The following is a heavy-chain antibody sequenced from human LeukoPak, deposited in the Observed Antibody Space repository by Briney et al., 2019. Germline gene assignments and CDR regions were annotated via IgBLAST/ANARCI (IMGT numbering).Heavy chain of an antibody. CDR1: GDSIRSYY. D-gene: IGHD6-13*01. V-gene: IGHV4-59*01. J-gene: IGHJ3*02. CDR2: IYYSGST. Sequence: KTSETLSLTCTVSGDSIRSYYWSWIRQPPGKGLEWIGYIYYSGSTNYIPSLKSRVTISVDTSKNQFSLKLSSVTAADTAVYYCARVRVYPAAFDIWGQGTMVTVSS. CDR3: ARVRVYPAAFDI.